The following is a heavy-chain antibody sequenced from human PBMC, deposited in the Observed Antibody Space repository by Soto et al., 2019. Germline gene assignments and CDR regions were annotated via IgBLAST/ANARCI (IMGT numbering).Heavy chain of an antibody. V-gene: IGHV3-48*01. CDR2: ISIGSSSM. J-gene: IGHJ6*02. CDR3: ARGNMDV. CDR1: GFTFRNYK. Sequence: PGGSLRLSCEASGFTFRNYKMNWVRQAPGKGLEWVSQISIGSSSMDYADSVKGRFTISRDNAKNSLYLQMNSLRVDDTALYYCARGNMDVWGQGTTVTVSS.